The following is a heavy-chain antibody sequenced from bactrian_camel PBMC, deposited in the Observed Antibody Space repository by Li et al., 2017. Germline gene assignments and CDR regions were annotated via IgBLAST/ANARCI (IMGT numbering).Heavy chain of an antibody. CDR1: GFTLSSYR. V-gene: IGHV3S1*01. Sequence: HVQLVESGGGLVQPGGSLRLSCAASGFTLSSYRTYWVRQAPGKGLGWVSIINRGGTTYYADSMKGRFTISRDNATNTVYLQMNSLKPEDTAVYYCVRDFWDYGVGIYRPYWGQGTQVTVS. J-gene: IGHJ4*01. CDR3: VRDFWDYGVGIYRPY. D-gene: IGHD4*01. CDR2: IINRGGTT.